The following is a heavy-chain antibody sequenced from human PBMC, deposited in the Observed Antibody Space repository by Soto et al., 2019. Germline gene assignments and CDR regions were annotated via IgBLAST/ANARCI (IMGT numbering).Heavy chain of an antibody. CDR1: GFTFDDYA. CDR3: ARGSNSSGCYMDYYYYYMDV. J-gene: IGHJ6*03. D-gene: IGHD6-19*01. Sequence: GGSLRLSCAASGFTFDDYAMHWVRQAPGKGLEWVSGISWNSGSIGYADSVKGRFTISRDNAKNSLYLQMNSLRAEDTALYYCARGSNSSGCYMDYYYYYMDVWGKGTTVTVSS. CDR2: ISWNSGSI. V-gene: IGHV3-9*01.